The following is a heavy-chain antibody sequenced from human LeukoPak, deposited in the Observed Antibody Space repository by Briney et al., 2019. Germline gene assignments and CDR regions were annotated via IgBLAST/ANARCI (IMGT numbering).Heavy chain of an antibody. Sequence: GASVKVSYKASGYTFPTYYIHWLRQAPAQGLEWMGWINHNSGGIKYEKKFQVTVTITWETSISTVYMELSSLRSDDAAVYYCGRDTAMTIGLPFWGQGNLVTVSS. CDR1: GYTFPTYY. CDR2: INHNSGGI. CDR3: GRDTAMTIGLPF. D-gene: IGHD5-18*01. J-gene: IGHJ4*02. V-gene: IGHV1-2*02.